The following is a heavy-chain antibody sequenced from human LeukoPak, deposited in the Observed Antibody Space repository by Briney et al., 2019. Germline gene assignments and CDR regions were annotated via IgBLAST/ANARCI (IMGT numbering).Heavy chain of an antibody. J-gene: IGHJ4*02. D-gene: IGHD4-17*01. Sequence: SETLSLTCTVSGGSMSSTSYYWGWIRQPPGKGLEWIGSIYYSGNTYYNPSLKSRVTISIDTSKNLFSLKLDSLTAADTAVYYCARSATVTTGYFDYWGRGTLVAVSP. CDR2: IYYSGNT. CDR1: GGSMSSTSYY. CDR3: ARSATVTTGYFDY. V-gene: IGHV4-39*07.